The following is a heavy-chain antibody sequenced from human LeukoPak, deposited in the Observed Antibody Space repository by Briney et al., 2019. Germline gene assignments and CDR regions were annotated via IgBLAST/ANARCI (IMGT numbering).Heavy chain of an antibody. V-gene: IGHV4-31*03. D-gene: IGHD5-24*01. CDR3: AMRRDGYNYFFDY. J-gene: IGHJ4*02. Sequence: PSQTLSLTCTVSGVSISSGGYYWSWIRQHPGKGLEWIGYIYYSGSTYYNPSLKSRVTISVDTSKNQFSLKLSSVTAADTAVYYCAMRRDGYNYFFDYWGQGTLVTVSS. CDR2: IYYSGST. CDR1: GVSISSGGYY.